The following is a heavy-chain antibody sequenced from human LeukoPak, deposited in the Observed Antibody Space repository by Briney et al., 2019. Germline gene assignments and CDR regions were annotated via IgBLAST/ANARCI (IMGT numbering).Heavy chain of an antibody. V-gene: IGHV5-51*01. D-gene: IGHD2-2*01. CDR1: GYNFVSYW. CDR2: IYPGYSDT. CDR3: ARRRYCSSTSCYEGAFDI. J-gene: IGHJ3*02. Sequence: GEALLISCQCSGYNFVSYWIGGGRQLSGKGVEGLGIIYPGYSDTRYIPSFQAQFTISPYKSISTAYLQCSSLKASDTAMYYCARRRYCSSTSCYEGAFDIWGQGTMVTVSS.